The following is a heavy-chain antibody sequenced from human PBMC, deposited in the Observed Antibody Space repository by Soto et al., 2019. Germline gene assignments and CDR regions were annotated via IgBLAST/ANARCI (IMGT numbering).Heavy chain of an antibody. CDR2: IYYSGST. D-gene: IGHD6-25*01. CDR1: GGSISSYY. Sequence: QVQLQESGPGVVEPSETLSLTCTGSGGSISSYYWSWIRQPPGKGLEGIGYIYYSGSTNYNPSLKSRVTISVKTSKNQLSLKLSSVTAADTAVYYCARAAYSSRYLDYWGQGTLVTVSS. V-gene: IGHV4-59*01. J-gene: IGHJ4*02. CDR3: ARAAYSSRYLDY.